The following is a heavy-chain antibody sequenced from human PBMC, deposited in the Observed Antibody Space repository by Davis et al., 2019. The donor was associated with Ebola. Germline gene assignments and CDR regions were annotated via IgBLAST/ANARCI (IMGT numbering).Heavy chain of an antibody. D-gene: IGHD1-14*01. CDR2: ISGYNGNT. CDR3: ARASAEVLTYYYGMDV. CDR1: GAGFTTYY. J-gene: IGHJ6*02. Sequence: AVSVKVSCKASGAGFTTYYFTWVRQAPGQGLEWMGWISGYNGNTGYAQNLQGRVIFTTDTSANTVYMELRGLRSEDTAVYYCARASAEVLTYYYGMDVWGQGTTVTVSS. V-gene: IGHV1-18*01.